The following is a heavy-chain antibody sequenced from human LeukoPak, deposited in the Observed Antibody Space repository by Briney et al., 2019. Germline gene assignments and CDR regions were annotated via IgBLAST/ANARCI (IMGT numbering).Heavy chain of an antibody. CDR3: ARPIAVVTLYYFDY. V-gene: IGHV4-4*07. CDR1: GGSISSYY. J-gene: IGHJ4*02. Sequence: SETLSLTCTVSGGSISSYYWSWIRQPAGKGLEWIGRIYTSGSTNYNPSLKSRVTMSVDTSKNQFSLKLSSVTAADTAVYYCARPIAVVTLYYFDYWGQGTLVTVSS. D-gene: IGHD3-22*01. CDR2: IYTSGST.